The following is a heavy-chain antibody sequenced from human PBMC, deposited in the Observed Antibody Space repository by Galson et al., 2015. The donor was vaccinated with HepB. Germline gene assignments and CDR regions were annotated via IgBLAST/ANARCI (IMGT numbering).Heavy chain of an antibody. D-gene: IGHD6-13*01. Sequence: SLRLSCAASGFTVSSNYMSWVRQAPGKGLEWVSVIYSGGSTYYADSVKGRFTISRHNSKNTLYLQMNSLRAEDTAVYYCARPGIAAAGNYYYYGMDVWGQGTTVTVSS. CDR1: GFTVSSNY. CDR3: ARPGIAAAGNYYYYGMDV. J-gene: IGHJ6*02. CDR2: IYSGGST. V-gene: IGHV3-53*04.